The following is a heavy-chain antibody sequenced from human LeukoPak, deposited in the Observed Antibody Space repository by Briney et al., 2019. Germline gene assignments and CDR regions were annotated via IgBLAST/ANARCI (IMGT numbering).Heavy chain of an antibody. Sequence: GGSLRLSCAASGFTFSSYWMSWVRQAPGKGLEWVANVKPDGSEKYYVDSVEGRFTISRDNAKNSLYLQMNSLRAEDTAVYYCAREYSSSWYNWFDPWGQGTLVTVSS. CDR1: GFTFSSYW. CDR2: VKPDGSEK. V-gene: IGHV3-7*01. CDR3: AREYSSSWYNWFDP. J-gene: IGHJ5*02. D-gene: IGHD6-13*01.